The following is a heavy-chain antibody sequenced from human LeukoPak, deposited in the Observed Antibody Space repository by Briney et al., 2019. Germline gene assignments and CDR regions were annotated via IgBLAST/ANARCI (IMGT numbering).Heavy chain of an antibody. J-gene: IGHJ6*03. V-gene: IGHV4-4*07. Sequence: PSETLSLTCSGSGGSISSYYWSWMRQPAGKGLEWVGRIYTSGSPNYNPSLKSRVTMSVDTSKNQFSLKLSSVTAADTAVYYCARESMTATGGYYYYYMDVWGKGTTVTVSS. CDR2: IYTSGSP. CDR3: ARESMTATGGYYYYYMDV. CDR1: GGSISSYY. D-gene: IGHD1-26*01.